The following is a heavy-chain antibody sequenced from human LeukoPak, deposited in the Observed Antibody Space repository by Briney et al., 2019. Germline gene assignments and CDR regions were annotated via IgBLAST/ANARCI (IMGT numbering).Heavy chain of an antibody. J-gene: IGHJ4*02. V-gene: IGHV6-1*01. CDR3: ARYFGWYNFDC. D-gene: IGHD6-19*01. CDR1: GDGASSISAA. Sequence: SQSLSLTCAMSGDGASSISAACNWIRHSPSRGLEWLGRTYDGSKWYRHYAVSVKSRITINPDTSKNQYSLQLNSVTPEDTAVCDCARYFGWYNFDCWGQETLVTVS. CDR2: TYDGSKWYR.